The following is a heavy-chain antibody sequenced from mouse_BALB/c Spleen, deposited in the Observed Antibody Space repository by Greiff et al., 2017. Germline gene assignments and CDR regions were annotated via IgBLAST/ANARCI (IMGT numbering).Heavy chain of an antibody. D-gene: IGHD2-4*01. V-gene: IGHV5-12-2*01. CDR1: GFTFSSYT. J-gene: IGHJ2*01. CDR2: ISNGGGST. CDR3: ARQSVTMITYFDY. Sequence: VKLVESGGGLVQPGGSLKLSCAASGFTFSSYTMSWVRQTPEKRLEWVAYISNGGGSTYYPDTVKGRFTISRDNAKNTLYLQMSSLKSEDTAMYYCARQSVTMITYFDYWGQGTTLTVSS.